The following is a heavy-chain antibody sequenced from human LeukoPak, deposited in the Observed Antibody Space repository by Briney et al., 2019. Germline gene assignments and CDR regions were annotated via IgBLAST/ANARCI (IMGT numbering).Heavy chain of an antibody. D-gene: IGHD2-21*02. V-gene: IGHV3-33*06. CDR3: AKDWRRVTATFLDY. Sequence: GRSLRLSCAASGFTFSSYGMHWVRQAPGKGLEWVAVIWYDGSNKYYADSVKGRFTISRDNSKNTLYLQMNSLRAEDTAVYYCAKDWRRVTATFLDYWGQGTLVTVSS. CDR1: GFTFSSYG. CDR2: IWYDGSNK. J-gene: IGHJ4*02.